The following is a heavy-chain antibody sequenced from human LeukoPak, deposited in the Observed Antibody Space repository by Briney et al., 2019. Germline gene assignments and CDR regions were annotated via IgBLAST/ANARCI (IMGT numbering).Heavy chain of an antibody. V-gene: IGHV4-59*01. D-gene: IGHD3-22*01. Sequence: PSETLSPTCTVSGGSISSYYWSWIRQPPGKGLEWIGYIYYSGSTNYNPSLKSRVTISVDTSKNQFSLKLSSVTAADTAVYYCARVYYYDSSGYYYFDYWGQGTLVTVSS. CDR3: ARVYYYDSSGYYYFDY. CDR2: IYYSGST. CDR1: GGSISSYY. J-gene: IGHJ4*02.